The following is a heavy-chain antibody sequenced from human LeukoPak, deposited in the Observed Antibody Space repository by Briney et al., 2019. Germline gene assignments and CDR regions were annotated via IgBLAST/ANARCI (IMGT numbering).Heavy chain of an antibody. D-gene: IGHD6-13*01. J-gene: IGHJ5*02. CDR2: DSIRGGT. CDR1: GVSISNYF. V-gene: IGHV4-4*07. CDR3: ARGPLMSAGGGVDP. Sequence: EPLSLTCSVSGVSISNYFWSWIRQSAGKGLEWIGRDSIRGGTNYNPSLASRVSMSIDTSKSQFSLKLTSVTAADTAVYYCARGPLMSAGGGVDPWGQGTLVTVSS.